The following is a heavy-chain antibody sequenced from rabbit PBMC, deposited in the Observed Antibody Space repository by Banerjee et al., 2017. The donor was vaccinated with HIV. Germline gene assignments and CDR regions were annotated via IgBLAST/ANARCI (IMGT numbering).Heavy chain of an antibody. CDR1: GFSFSSGYY. J-gene: IGHJ4*01. CDR2: IGAGSGST. D-gene: IGHD6-1*01. Sequence: QSLEESGGDLVKPGASLTLTCTASGFSFSSGYYMCWVRQAPGKGLEWIGCIGAGSGSTYYASWAKGRFTISKTLSTTVTLQMTSLTVADTATHFCARTAGVGGNAYPKLWGQGTLVTDS. CDR3: ARTAGVGGNAYPKL. V-gene: IGHV1S40*01.